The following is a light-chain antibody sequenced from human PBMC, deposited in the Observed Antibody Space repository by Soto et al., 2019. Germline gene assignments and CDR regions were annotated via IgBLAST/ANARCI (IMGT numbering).Light chain of an antibody. J-gene: IGKJ1*01. Sequence: IQITPSPSSLSASVGDRVTITCRASQSISSYLNWYQRKPGKAPKLLIYAASSLQSGVPSRFSGSGSGTDFTLTISSLQPEDFATYYCQQSYSTPWTFGQGTKVDI. V-gene: IGKV1-39*01. CDR3: QQSYSTPWT. CDR2: AAS. CDR1: QSISSY.